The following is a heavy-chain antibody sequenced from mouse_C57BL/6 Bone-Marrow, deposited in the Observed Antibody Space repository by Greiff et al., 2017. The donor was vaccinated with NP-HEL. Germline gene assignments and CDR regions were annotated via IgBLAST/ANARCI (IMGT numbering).Heavy chain of an antibody. J-gene: IGHJ1*03. CDR1: GYSITSDY. CDR3: ARSYGSSSRYWYFDV. CDR2: ISYSGST. D-gene: IGHD1-1*01. V-gene: IGHV3-8*01. Sequence: EVQLVESGPGLAKPSQTLSLTCSVTGYSITSDYWNWIRKFPGNKLEYMGYISYSGSTYYNPSLKSRISITRDTSKNQYYLQLNSVTTEDTATYYCARSYGSSSRYWYFDVWGTGTTVTVSS.